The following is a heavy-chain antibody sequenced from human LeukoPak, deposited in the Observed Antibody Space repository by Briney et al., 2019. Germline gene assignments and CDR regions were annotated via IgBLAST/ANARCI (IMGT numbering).Heavy chain of an antibody. Sequence: SETLSLTCTVSGGSLSSFYWSWIRQPPGKGLEWIGYIYYSGSTNYNPSLKSRVTISVDTSKNQFSLNLTSVTASDTAMYFCARQTPYLWGSYRPDYFDSWGPGILVTVSS. CDR2: IYYSGST. J-gene: IGHJ4*02. V-gene: IGHV4-59*08. D-gene: IGHD3-16*02. CDR1: GGSLSSFY. CDR3: ARQTPYLWGSYRPDYFDS.